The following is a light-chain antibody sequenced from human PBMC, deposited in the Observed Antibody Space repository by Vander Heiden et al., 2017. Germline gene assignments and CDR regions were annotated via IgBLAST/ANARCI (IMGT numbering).Light chain of an antibody. Sequence: EIVLTQPQATLSLSPGERATLSCRASQGVSNYLAWYQQKPGQAPRLLMYDASNRAIGIPARFGGSGSGTDFTLTISSLEPEDFAVYYCQHRTFGQGTKLEIK. CDR2: DAS. CDR1: QGVSNY. V-gene: IGKV3-11*01. CDR3: QHRT. J-gene: IGKJ2*01.